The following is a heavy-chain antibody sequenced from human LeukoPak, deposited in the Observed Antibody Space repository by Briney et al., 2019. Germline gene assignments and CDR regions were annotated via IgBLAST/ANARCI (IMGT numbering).Heavy chain of an antibody. Sequence: ASVKVSCKASGGTFSSYAISWVRQAPGQGLEWMGGIIPIFGTATYAQKFQGRVTITADESTSTAYMELSSLRSEDTAVYYCARDDGGTNGVSPFDYWGQGTLVTVSS. D-gene: IGHD2-8*01. CDR2: IIPIFGTA. CDR1: GGTFSSYA. J-gene: IGHJ4*02. CDR3: ARDDGGTNGVSPFDY. V-gene: IGHV1-69*01.